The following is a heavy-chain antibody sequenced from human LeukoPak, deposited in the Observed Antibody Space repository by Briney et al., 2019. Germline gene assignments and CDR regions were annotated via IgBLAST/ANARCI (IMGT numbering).Heavy chain of an antibody. CDR3: ARHSDDFWSGFSSGYFDY. V-gene: IGHV4-39*01. CDR1: GGSISSSSYY. D-gene: IGHD3-3*01. CDR2: IYYSGST. Sequence: PSETLSLTCTVSGGSISSSSYYWGWIRQPPGKGLEWIGSIYYSGSTYYNPSLKSRVTISVDTSKNQFSLKLSSVTAADTAVYYCARHSDDFWSGFSSGYFDYWGQGTLVTVSS. J-gene: IGHJ4*02.